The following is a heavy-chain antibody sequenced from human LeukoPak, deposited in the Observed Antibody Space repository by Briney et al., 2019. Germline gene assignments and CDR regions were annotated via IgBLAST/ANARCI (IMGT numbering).Heavy chain of an antibody. CDR1: GGSIISYY. CDR3: ATNRPVGGAYWGSFDI. V-gene: IGHV4-59*01. CDR2: FHNTGGT. Sequence: PSETLSLTCSVSGGSIISYYWSWIRQPPGQGLEWIGYFHNTGGTNYNPYVKSRVTISVDTSKNQVSLKMTSVTAADTAVYYCATNRPVGGAYWGSFDIWGQGTLVTVSS. D-gene: IGHD2-8*02. J-gene: IGHJ3*02.